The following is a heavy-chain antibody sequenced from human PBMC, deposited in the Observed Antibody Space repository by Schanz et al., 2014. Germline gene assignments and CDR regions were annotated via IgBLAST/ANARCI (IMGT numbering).Heavy chain of an antibody. CDR2: IEGDGTRT. J-gene: IGHJ3*01. Sequence: EVQLVESGGGLVKPGGSLRLSCAASGFTMRNEWMVWLRQAPGKGLEWVANIEGDGTRTYYVDSVKGRFTVSRDNAEKSLYLHMRSLRVDDTAVYYCARDADYNPTSDFWYDAYDFWGQGTVVTVSS. D-gene: IGHD1-1*01. V-gene: IGHV3-7*01. CDR1: GFTMRNEW. CDR3: ARDADYNPTSDFWYDAYDF.